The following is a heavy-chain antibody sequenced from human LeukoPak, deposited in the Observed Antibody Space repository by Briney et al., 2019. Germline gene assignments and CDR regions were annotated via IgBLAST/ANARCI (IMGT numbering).Heavy chain of an antibody. CDR2: MNPNSGNT. J-gene: IGHJ6*03. CDR1: GYTFTSYD. CDR3: ARDISNMVRGRRSHYYYMDV. V-gene: IGHV1-8*01. D-gene: IGHD3-10*01. Sequence: ASVKVSCKASGYTFTSYDINWVRQATGQGLEWMGWMNPNSGNTGYAQKFQGRVTMTRNTSISTAYMELSSLRSEDTAVYHCARDISNMVRGRRSHYYYMDVWGKGTTVTVSS.